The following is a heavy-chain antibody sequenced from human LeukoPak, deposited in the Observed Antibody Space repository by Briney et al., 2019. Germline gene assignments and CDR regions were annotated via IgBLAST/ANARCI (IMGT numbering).Heavy chain of an antibody. CDR2: ISYDGSNK. D-gene: IGHD3-10*01. CDR1: GFTFSSYA. J-gene: IGHJ6*02. Sequence: HSGGSLRLSCAASGFTFSSYAMHWVRQAPGKGLEWVAVISYDGSNKYYADSVKGRFTISRDDAKNSLYLQMNSVRAEDTAVYYCARHRYYYASGSYYSRVGVDVWGQGTTVTVSS. V-gene: IGHV3-30-3*01. CDR3: ARHRYYYASGSYYSRVGVDV.